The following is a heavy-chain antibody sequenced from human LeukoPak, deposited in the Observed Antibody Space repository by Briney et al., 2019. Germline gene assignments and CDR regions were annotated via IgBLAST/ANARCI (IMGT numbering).Heavy chain of an antibody. CDR3: ARGNILTGYDC. Sequence: QPGGSLRLSCAASGFTFSSYDMHRVRQATGKGLEWVSAIGIAGDTYYSGSVKGRFTISRENAKNFLYLQMNSLRAGDTAVYYCARGNILTGYDCWGQGTLVTVSS. D-gene: IGHD3-9*01. V-gene: IGHV3-13*04. J-gene: IGHJ4*02. CDR1: GFTFSSYD. CDR2: IGIAGDT.